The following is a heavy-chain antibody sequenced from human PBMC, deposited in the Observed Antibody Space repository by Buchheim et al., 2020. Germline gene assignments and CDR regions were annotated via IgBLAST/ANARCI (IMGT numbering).Heavy chain of an antibody. D-gene: IGHD4-11*01. V-gene: IGHV5-51*01. Sequence: EVQLAQSGAEVKKPGESLKISCKSSGYSFTGYWIGWVRQMPGKGLEWMGIIYPDTSDTRYNPSFRGQVTISADKSINTAYLQWSSLKASDTAMYYCARYRNYYYYYMDVWGKGTT. J-gene: IGHJ6*03. CDR1: GYSFTGYW. CDR3: ARYRNYYYYYMDV. CDR2: IYPDTSDT.